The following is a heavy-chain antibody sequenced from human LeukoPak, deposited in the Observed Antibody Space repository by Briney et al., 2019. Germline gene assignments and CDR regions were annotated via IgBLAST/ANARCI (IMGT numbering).Heavy chain of an antibody. J-gene: IGHJ4*02. CDR1: GFTFSSYA. CDR2: ISYDGSNK. CDR3: ARALDTAMVTSIGY. Sequence: TGGSLRLSCAASGFTFSSYAMHWVRQAPGKGLEWVAAISYDGSNKYYADSVKGRFTISRDDSKNTLYLQMNSLRAEDTAVYYCARALDTAMVTSIGYWGQGTLVTVSS. D-gene: IGHD5-18*01. V-gene: IGHV3-30-3*01.